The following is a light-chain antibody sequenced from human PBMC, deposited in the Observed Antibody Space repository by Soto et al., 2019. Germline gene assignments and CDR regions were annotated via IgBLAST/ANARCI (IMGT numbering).Light chain of an antibody. V-gene: IGKV1-5*03. CDR1: RTISSR. CDR3: QQYNSYLIT. CDR2: KAS. J-gene: IGKJ5*01. Sequence: DIQMTQSPSTLSASVGDRITITCRASRTISSRLAWYQQKPGQAPRLLISKASSLDSGVPSRFSGSGSGTEFTLTISSLQPDDIATYYCQQYNSYLITFGRGTRVDIK.